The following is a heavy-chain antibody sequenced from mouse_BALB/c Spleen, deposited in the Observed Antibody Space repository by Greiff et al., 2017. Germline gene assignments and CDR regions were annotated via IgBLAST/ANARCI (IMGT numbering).Heavy chain of an antibody. CDR1: GFNIKDYY. D-gene: IGHD2-1*01. V-gene: IGHV14-1*02. CDR3: ARTGCNLEEFAY. CDR2: IDPENGNT. J-gene: IGHJ3*01. Sequence: VQLQQSGAELVRPGALVKLSCKASGFNIKDYYMHWVKQRPEQGLEWIGWIDPENGNTIYDPKFQGKASITADTSSNTAYLQLSSLTSEDTAVYYCARTGCNLEEFAYWGQGTLVTVSA.